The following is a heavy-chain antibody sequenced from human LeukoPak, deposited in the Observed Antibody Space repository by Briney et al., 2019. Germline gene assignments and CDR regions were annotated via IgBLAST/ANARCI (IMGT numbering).Heavy chain of an antibody. V-gene: IGHV4-59*08. CDR1: GFTFSSNS. D-gene: IGHD3-22*01. CDR3: ARGAQWLDY. CDR2: IYYSGST. Sequence: GSLRLSCAASGFTFSSNSMNWVRQAPGKGLEWIGYIYYSGSTNYNPSLKSRVTISVDTSKNQFSLKLSSVTAADTAVYYCARGAQWLDYWGQGTLVTVSS. J-gene: IGHJ4*02.